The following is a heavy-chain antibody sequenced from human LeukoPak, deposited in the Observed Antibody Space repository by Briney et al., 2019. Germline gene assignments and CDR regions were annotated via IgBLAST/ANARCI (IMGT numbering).Heavy chain of an antibody. Sequence: ASVKVSCKASGYTFTSYDINWVRQATGQGLEWMGCMNPNSGNTGYAQKFQGRVTMTRNTSISTAYMELSSLRSEDTAVYYCARGTANYDFWSGYINWFDPWGQGTLVTVSS. V-gene: IGHV1-8*01. CDR3: ARGTANYDFWSGYINWFDP. CDR2: MNPNSGNT. J-gene: IGHJ5*02. D-gene: IGHD3-3*01. CDR1: GYTFTSYD.